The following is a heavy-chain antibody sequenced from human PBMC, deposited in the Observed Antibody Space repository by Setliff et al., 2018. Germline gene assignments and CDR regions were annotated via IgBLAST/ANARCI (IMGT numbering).Heavy chain of an antibody. Sequence: PGESLKISCEAFGFTFNNYWTSWVRQAPGKGLEWVANIMQDGGAQYYLDSVKGRFTVSRDNSNNTLYLHMSSLRAEDTAVYFCARIFLYGTSWYFDNWGQGTLVTVSS. J-gene: IGHJ4*02. CDR3: ARIFLYGTSWYFDN. D-gene: IGHD3-3*01. CDR2: IMQDGGAQ. V-gene: IGHV3-7*03. CDR1: GFTFNNYW.